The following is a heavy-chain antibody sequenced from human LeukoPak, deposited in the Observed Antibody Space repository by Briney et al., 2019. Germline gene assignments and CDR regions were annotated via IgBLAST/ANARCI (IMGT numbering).Heavy chain of an antibody. J-gene: IGHJ4*02. Sequence: GRPLRLSCAASGFPFDDKAMHWVRQAPGKGLEWVAGISRNSDSTGYADSVKGRFTISRDNAKNSLYLQMNSLRAEDMALYYCVKDIGSGSYRYGGYFDYWGQGTLVTVSS. CDR3: VKDIGSGSYRYGGYFDY. D-gene: IGHD1-26*01. V-gene: IGHV3-9*03. CDR2: ISRNSDST. CDR1: GFPFDDKA.